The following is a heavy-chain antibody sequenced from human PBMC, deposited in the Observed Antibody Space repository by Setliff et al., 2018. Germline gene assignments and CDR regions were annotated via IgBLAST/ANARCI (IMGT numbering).Heavy chain of an antibody. D-gene: IGHD3-10*01. V-gene: IGHV3-48*01. CDR1: GFTFSSYS. Sequence: LRLSCAGSGFTFSSYSMNWVRQAPGKGLEWVSYISSSSTTIYYADSVKGRFTISRDNAKNSLYLQMNNLRVDDTAMYYCARGVNHAFDIWGQGTMVTVSS. CDR2: ISSSSTTI. CDR3: ARGVNHAFDI. J-gene: IGHJ3*02.